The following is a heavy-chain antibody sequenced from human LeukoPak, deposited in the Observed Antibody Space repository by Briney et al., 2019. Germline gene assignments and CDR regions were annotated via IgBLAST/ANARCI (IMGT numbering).Heavy chain of an antibody. Sequence: ASVKLSCKVSGYSFTDYYMHWVQQAPGKGLEWMGLVDPEDGETIYAEKFQGRVTITADTSTDTAYMELSSLRSEDTAVYYCATDERRKGFYDIWGQGTMVTVSS. V-gene: IGHV1-69-2*01. CDR3: ATDERRKGFYDI. CDR2: VDPEDGET. D-gene: IGHD5-24*01. J-gene: IGHJ3*02. CDR1: GYSFTDYY.